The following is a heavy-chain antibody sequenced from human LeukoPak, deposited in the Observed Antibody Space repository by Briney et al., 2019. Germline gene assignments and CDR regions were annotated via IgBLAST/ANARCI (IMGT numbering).Heavy chain of an antibody. CDR3: ARDLIAAAGHFDY. CDR1: GYTFTSYY. D-gene: IGHD6-13*01. V-gene: IGHV1-46*01. Sequence: ASVKVSCTASGYTFTSYYMHWVRQAPGQGLEWMGIINPSGGNTNYAQKLQGRVTMTTDTSTSTAYMELRSLRSDDTAVYYCARDLIAAAGHFDYWGQGTLVTVSS. J-gene: IGHJ4*02. CDR2: INPSGGNT.